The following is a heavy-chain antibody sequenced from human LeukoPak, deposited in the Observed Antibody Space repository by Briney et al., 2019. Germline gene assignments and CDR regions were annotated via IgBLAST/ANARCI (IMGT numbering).Heavy chain of an antibody. J-gene: IGHJ4*02. V-gene: IGHV3-74*01. Sequence: GGSLRLSCAASGFTFSNYWLHWVRQAPGKGLVWVSRIHSDGSSTSYADSVKGRFTISRDNAKNTLYLQMNSLRAEDTAVYYCAKMVTWIQLWLPYYFDYWGQGTLVTVSS. CDR2: IHSDGSST. D-gene: IGHD5-18*01. CDR3: AKMVTWIQLWLPYYFDY. CDR1: GFTFSNYW.